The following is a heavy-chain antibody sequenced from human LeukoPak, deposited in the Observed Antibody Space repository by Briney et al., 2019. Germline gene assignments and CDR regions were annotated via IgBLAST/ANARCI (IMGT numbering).Heavy chain of an antibody. D-gene: IGHD3-22*01. CDR2: IIPIFGTA. J-gene: IGHJ4*02. Sequence: ASVKVSCKASGGTFSSYAISWVRQAPGQGLEWMGGIIPIFGTANYAQKFQGRVTITADESTSTAYKELSSLRSEDTAVYYCARGKDGGQYYYDSSGYFYYWGQGTLVTVSS. V-gene: IGHV1-69*13. CDR1: GGTFSSYA. CDR3: ARGKDGGQYYYDSSGYFYY.